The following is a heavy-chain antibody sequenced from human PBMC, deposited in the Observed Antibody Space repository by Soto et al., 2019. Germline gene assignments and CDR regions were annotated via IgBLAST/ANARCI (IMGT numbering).Heavy chain of an antibody. CDR2: MNPNSGNT. Sequence: ASVKVSCKASGYTFTNYDKNWVRQATGQGLEWMGWMNPNSGNTGYAQKFQGRVTMTRDTSMSTAYMELSSLRSEDTAVYYCARFMVRGIIGPWGQGTEVTVSS. J-gene: IGHJ5*02. CDR1: GYTFTNYD. CDR3: ARFMVRGIIGP. V-gene: IGHV1-8*01. D-gene: IGHD3-10*01.